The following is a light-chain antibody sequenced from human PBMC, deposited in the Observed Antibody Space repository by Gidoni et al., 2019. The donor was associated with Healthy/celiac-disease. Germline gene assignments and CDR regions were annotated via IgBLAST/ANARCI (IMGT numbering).Light chain of an antibody. Sequence: DIQMTKSPSSLSASVGDRVTITCQASQDISNYLNWYQQKPGKAPKLLIYDASNLETGVPSRFSGSGSVTDFTFTISRLQPEAIATSYCQQYDNLPRITFGPGTKVDIK. J-gene: IGKJ3*01. V-gene: IGKV1-33*01. CDR2: DAS. CDR3: QQYDNLPRIT. CDR1: QDISNY.